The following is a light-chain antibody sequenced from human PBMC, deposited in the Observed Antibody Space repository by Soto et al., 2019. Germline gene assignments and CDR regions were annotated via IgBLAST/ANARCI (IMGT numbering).Light chain of an antibody. J-gene: IGKJ4*01. Sequence: DIQMTQSPSSLSASVGDRVTITCRASQTISNYVNWYQQELGEAPKLLIHAASSLQGGVPSRFSGSGSGTDFTLTISSLQPEDFAPYYCQQTYKIPLTFGGGTKVEI. CDR1: QTISNY. CDR3: QQTYKIPLT. V-gene: IGKV1-39*01. CDR2: AAS.